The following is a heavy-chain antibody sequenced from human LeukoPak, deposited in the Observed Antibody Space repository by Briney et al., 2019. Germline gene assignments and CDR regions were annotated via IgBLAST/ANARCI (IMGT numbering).Heavy chain of an antibody. V-gene: IGHV3-23*01. D-gene: IGHD4-23*01. Sequence: GGSLRLSCAASGFTFSSYAMSWVRQTPGKGLEWVSAISGSGGSTYYADSVKGRFTISRDNSKNTLYLQMNSLRPEDTAVYYCAKRYGGNPSFDYWGQGTLVTVSS. CDR2: ISGSGGST. CDR1: GFTFSSYA. J-gene: IGHJ4*02. CDR3: AKRYGGNPSFDY.